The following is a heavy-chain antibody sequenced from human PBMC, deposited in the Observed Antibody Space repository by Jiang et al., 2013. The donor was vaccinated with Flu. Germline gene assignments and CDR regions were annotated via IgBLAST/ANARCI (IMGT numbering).Heavy chain of an antibody. V-gene: IGHV4-39*01. CDR2: IYYSGST. Sequence: GLVKPSETLSLTCTVSGGSISSSSYYWGWIRQPPGKGLEWIGSIYYSGSTYYNPSLKSRVTISVDTSKNQFSLKLSSVTAADTAVYYCARHNNPSPSFDYWGQGTLVTVSS. J-gene: IGHJ4*02. CDR3: ARHNNPSPSFDY. CDR1: GGSISSSSYY. D-gene: IGHD1/OR15-1a*01.